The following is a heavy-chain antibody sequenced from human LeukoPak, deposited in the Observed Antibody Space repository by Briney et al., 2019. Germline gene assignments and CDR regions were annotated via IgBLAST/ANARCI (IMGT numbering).Heavy chain of an antibody. Sequence: SETLSLTCAVYGGSFSGYYWSWIRQPPGKGLEWIGEINHSGSTNYNPSLKSRVTISVDTSKNQFSLKLSSVTAADTAVYYCARKYYCDSSGYYYVRTNAFDIWGQGTMVTVSP. J-gene: IGHJ3*02. D-gene: IGHD3-22*01. CDR2: INHSGST. V-gene: IGHV4-34*01. CDR3: ARKYYCDSSGYYYVRTNAFDI. CDR1: GGSFSGYY.